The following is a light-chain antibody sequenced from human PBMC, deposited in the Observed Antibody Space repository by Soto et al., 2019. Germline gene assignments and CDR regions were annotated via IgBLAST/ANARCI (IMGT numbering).Light chain of an antibody. V-gene: IGKV3-11*01. J-gene: IGKJ2*01. CDR3: LERSTWYT. Sequence: EIVLTQSPATLSLSPGERATLSCRASQSVSSYLAWYQQKPGQAPRLVIYDVSSRATGVPPRFSGSGSGTDFTLTISSLEPEGFAFYYCLERSTWYTFGQGTKLEIK. CDR2: DVS. CDR1: QSVSSY.